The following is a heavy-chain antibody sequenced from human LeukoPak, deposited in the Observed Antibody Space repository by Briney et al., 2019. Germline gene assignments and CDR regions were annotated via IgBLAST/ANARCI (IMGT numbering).Heavy chain of an antibody. J-gene: IGHJ4*02. D-gene: IGHD5-24*01. CDR3: VRHISTNTGYFDS. CDR1: GGSINSHSYY. Sequence: KASETLSLTCTVSGGSINSHSYYWGWIRQPPGKGLEWIGSVYYDGTSYSNPSLTSRAAVFLDTSRDEFSLDLSFVTAADTAVYYCVRHISTNTGYFDSCGQGTLVSVSS. V-gene: IGHV4-39*01. CDR2: VYYDGTS.